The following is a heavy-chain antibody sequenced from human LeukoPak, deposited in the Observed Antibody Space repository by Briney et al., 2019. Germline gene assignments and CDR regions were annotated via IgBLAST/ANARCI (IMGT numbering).Heavy chain of an antibody. V-gene: IGHV3-74*01. Sequence: GGSLRLSCAASGFTFSNYWMHWVRQAPGKGLEWVSHINTDGTSTIYADSVRGRFTISRDNAKNTVYLQMNSLRAEDTAVYYCARGSVGPDCWGQGTLVTVSS. CDR2: INTDGTST. D-gene: IGHD1-26*01. CDR3: ARGSVGPDC. J-gene: IGHJ4*02. CDR1: GFTFSNYW.